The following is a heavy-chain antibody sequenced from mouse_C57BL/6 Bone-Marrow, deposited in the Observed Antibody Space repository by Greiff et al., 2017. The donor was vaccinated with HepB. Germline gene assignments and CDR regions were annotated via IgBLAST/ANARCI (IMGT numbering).Heavy chain of an antibody. CDR2: IYPGGGYT. CDR3: ARYVGYYGGY. V-gene: IGHV1-63*01. CDR1: GYTFTNYW. D-gene: IGHD2-3*01. Sequence: QVQLQQSGAELVRPGTSVKMSCKASGYTFTNYWIGWAKQRPGHGLEWIGDIYPGGGYTNYNEKFKGKATLTADKSSSTAYMQFSSLTSEDSAIYYCARYVGYYGGYWGQGTTLTVSS. J-gene: IGHJ2*01.